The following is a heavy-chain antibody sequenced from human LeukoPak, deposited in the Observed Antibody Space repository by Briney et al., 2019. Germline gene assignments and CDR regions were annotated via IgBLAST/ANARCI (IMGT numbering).Heavy chain of an antibody. V-gene: IGHV1-2*02. CDR3: AREFGRNFDY. CDR2: IKPNSGGT. CDR1: GYTFIGYY. J-gene: IGHJ4*02. D-gene: IGHD3-10*01. Sequence: ASVKVSCKASGYTFIGYYMHWVRQAPGQWLEWMGWIKPNSGGTNYAQKFQGRVTMTRDTSISTAYMELSRLRSDDTAVYYCAREFGRNFDYWGQGTLVTVSS.